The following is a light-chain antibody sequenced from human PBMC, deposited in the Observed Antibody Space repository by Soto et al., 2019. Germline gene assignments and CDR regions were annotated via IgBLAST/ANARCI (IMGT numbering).Light chain of an antibody. CDR1: QGIGTY. J-gene: IGKJ1*01. CDR3: QQVDSYPRT. CDR2: ASS. V-gene: IGKV1-9*01. Sequence: IQLTQSPSSLSSCVGDIFTVTCRASQGIGTYLVWYQQKSGKAPTVLIYASSTLQTGVPSRFSGSGSGTDFSLTISSLHPEDVATYYCQQVDSYPRTFGQGTKVDIK.